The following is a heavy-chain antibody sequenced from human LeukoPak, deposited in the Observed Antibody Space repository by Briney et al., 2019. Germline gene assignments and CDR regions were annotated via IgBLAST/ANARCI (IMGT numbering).Heavy chain of an antibody. CDR3: ATDQGIAAAGTLFDY. J-gene: IGHJ4*02. CDR2: FDPEDGET. Sequence: ASVKVSCKVSGYTLTELSMHWVRQAPGKGLEWMGGFDPEDGETIYAQKFQGRVTMTEDTSTDTAYMELSSLRSEDTAVYYCATDQGIAAAGTLFDYWGQGTLVTVSS. D-gene: IGHD6-13*01. V-gene: IGHV1-24*01. CDR1: GYTLTELS.